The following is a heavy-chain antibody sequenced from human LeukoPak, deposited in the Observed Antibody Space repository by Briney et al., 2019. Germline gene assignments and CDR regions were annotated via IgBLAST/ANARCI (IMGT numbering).Heavy chain of an antibody. J-gene: IGHJ4*02. CDR1: GGSFSGYY. V-gene: IGHV4-34*01. Sequence: SETLSLTCAVYGGSFSGYYWSWIRQPPGKGLEWIGEINHSGSTNYNPSLKSRVTISVDTSKNQFSLKLSSVTAADTAVYYCARGRSNYYDSSGYGHFDYWGQGTLVTVSS. CDR2: INHSGST. CDR3: ARGRSNYYDSSGYGHFDY. D-gene: IGHD3-22*01.